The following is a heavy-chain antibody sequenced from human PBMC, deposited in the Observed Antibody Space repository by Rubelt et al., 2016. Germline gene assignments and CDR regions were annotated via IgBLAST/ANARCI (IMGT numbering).Heavy chain of an antibody. V-gene: IGHV3-74*01. CDR1: GFTFSSYS. CDR3: AREGLSGGSTVGAFDI. Sequence: GSLRLSCEASGFTFSSYSMHWVRQDPGKGLVWVSRINGDGSSTSYADSVKGRFTISRDNAKHSLYLRMNSLRVGDTAVYFCAREGLSGGSTVGAFDIWGQGTVVTVAS. D-gene: IGHD1-26*01. J-gene: IGHJ3*02. CDR2: INGDGSST.